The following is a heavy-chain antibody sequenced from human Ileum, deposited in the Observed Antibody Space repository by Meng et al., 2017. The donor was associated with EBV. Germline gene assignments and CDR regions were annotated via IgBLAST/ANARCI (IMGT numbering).Heavy chain of an antibody. J-gene: IGHJ4*02. CDR2: IYYSGST. D-gene: IGHD3-3*01. CDR1: GGSIRSSSDY. CDR3: ARRYYGVPFDN. Sequence: QLQLQESGPGLVKPSEALFRPCTVSGGSIRSSSDYWGWSRQPPGKGLEWVGTIYYSGSTFYNPSLKSRVTISLDTSKNQFSLKVSSVTAADTAVYYCARRYYGVPFDNWGQGTLVTVYS. V-gene: IGHV4-39*01.